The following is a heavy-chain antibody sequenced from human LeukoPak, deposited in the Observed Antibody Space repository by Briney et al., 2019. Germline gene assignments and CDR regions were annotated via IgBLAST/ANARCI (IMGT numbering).Heavy chain of an antibody. CDR3: ARSAGS. D-gene: IGHD3-10*01. CDR1: GGSFSGYY. Sequence: SETPSLTCAVYGGSFSGYYWSWIRQPPGKGLEWIGEINHSGSTNYNPSLKSRVTISVDTSKNQFSLKLSSVTAADTAVYYCARSAGSWGQGTLVTVSS. J-gene: IGHJ4*02. CDR2: INHSGST. V-gene: IGHV4-34*01.